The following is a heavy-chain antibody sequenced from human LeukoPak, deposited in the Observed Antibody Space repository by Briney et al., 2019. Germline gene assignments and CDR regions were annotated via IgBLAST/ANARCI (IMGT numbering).Heavy chain of an antibody. CDR1: GFTFGNYG. CDR3: ARAQTYGDSRLLLDY. V-gene: IGHV3-20*04. D-gene: IGHD2-21*02. Sequence: GGSLRLSCAASGFTFGNYGMSWVRQAPGKGLEWVSGINWNGGSTGYADSVGGRFTISRDNAKNSQYLQMNSLRVEDTALYYCARAQTYGDSRLLLDYWGQGTLVTVSS. CDR2: INWNGGST. J-gene: IGHJ4*02.